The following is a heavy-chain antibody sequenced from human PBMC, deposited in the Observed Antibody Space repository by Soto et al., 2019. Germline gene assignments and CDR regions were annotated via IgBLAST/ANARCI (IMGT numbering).Heavy chain of an antibody. J-gene: IGHJ6*02. V-gene: IGHV3-21*01. Sequence: EVQLVESGGGLVKPGGSLRLSCAASGFTFSSYSINWVRQAPGKGLEWVSSISSSSSYIYYTDSVKGRFTISRDNAKNSLYLQMNSLRVEDTAVYYCARGGFGDSLYYGMDVWGQGTTVTVSS. CDR2: ISSSSSYI. D-gene: IGHD2-21*02. CDR3: ARGGFGDSLYYGMDV. CDR1: GFTFSSYS.